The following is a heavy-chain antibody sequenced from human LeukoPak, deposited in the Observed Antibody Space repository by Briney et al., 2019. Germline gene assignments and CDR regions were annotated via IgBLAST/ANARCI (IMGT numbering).Heavy chain of an antibody. Sequence: SETLSLTCAVYGGSFSGYYWSWIRQPPGKGLEWIGEINHSGSTNYNPSLKSRVTISVDTSKNQFSLKLSSVTAADTAVYYCARERWEILPAAPNYYYYGMDVWGQGTTVTVSS. V-gene: IGHV4-34*01. CDR1: GGSFSGYY. D-gene: IGHD2-2*01. CDR2: INHSGST. J-gene: IGHJ6*02. CDR3: ARERWEILPAAPNYYYYGMDV.